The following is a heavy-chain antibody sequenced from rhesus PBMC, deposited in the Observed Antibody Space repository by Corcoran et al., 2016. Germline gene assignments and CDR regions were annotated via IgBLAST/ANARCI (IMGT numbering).Heavy chain of an antibody. D-gene: IGHD6-13*01. V-gene: IGHV4-160*01. CDR2: IFGSGGSP. CDR3: ARTAAGPTYFGYYFDY. CDR1: GGSISSNY. J-gene: IGHJ4*01. Sequence: QVQLQESGPGLVKPSETLSLTCAVSGGSISSNYWSWIRQAPGKGPEWIGRIFGSGGSPDYTPSLKSRVTISTDTSKIQFSLKLSSVTAADTAVYYCARTAAGPTYFGYYFDYWGQGVLVTVSS.